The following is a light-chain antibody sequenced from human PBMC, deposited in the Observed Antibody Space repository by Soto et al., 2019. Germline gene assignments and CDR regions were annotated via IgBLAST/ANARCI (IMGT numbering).Light chain of an antibody. CDR3: SSYAGSNYV. J-gene: IGLJ1*01. CDR2: EVS. CDR1: SSDVGGYNY. V-gene: IGLV2-8*01. Sequence: QSVLTQPPSASGSPGQSVTISCTGNSSDVGGYNYVSWYQQHPGKAPKLMIYEVSKRPSGVPDRFSGSNSGNTASLIVSGLQAEDEADYYCSSYAGSNYVFGTGTKVTVL.